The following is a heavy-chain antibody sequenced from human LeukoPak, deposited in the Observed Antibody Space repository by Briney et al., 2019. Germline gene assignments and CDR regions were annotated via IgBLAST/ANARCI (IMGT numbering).Heavy chain of an antibody. CDR2: ISSSSSYI. D-gene: IGHD2-2*01. CDR1: GFTFSSYS. Sequence: PGGSLRLSCAASGFTFSSYSMNWVRQAPGKGLEWGSSISSSSSYIYYADSVKGRFTISRDNAKNSLYLQMNSLRAEDTAVYYCATSIPKYCSSTSCSSDYWGQGTLVTVSS. V-gene: IGHV3-21*01. CDR3: ATSIPKYCSSTSCSSDY. J-gene: IGHJ4*02.